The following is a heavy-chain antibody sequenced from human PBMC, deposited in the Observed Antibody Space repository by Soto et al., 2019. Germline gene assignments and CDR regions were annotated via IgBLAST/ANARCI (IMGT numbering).Heavy chain of an antibody. V-gene: IGHV1-3*01. Sequence: ASVKVSCKASGYTFTSYAVHWVRQAPGQRLEWMGWINAGNGNTKYSQKFQGRVTITRDTSASTAYMELSSLRSEDTAVYYCARVGPIQLWSNWFDPWGQGTLVTVSS. CDR1: GYTFTSYA. J-gene: IGHJ5*02. D-gene: IGHD5-18*01. CDR3: ARVGPIQLWSNWFDP. CDR2: INAGNGNT.